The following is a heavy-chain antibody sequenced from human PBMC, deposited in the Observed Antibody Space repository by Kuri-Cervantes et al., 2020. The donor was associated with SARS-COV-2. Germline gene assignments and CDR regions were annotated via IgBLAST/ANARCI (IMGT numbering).Heavy chain of an antibody. CDR3: AKDHEIFVVPIIPGGGGGY. J-gene: IGHJ4*02. CDR1: GFTFSSYA. D-gene: IGHD3-3*01. V-gene: IGHV3-30-3*01. Sequence: GESLKISCAASGFTFSSYAMHWVRQAPGKGLEWVAVISYDGSNKYYADSVKGRFTISRDNSKNTLYLQMNSLRAEDTAVYYCAKDHEIFVVPIIPGGGGGYWGQGTLVTVSS. CDR2: ISYDGSNK.